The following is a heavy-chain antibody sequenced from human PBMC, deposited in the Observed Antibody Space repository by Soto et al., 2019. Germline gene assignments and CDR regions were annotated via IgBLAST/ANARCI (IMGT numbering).Heavy chain of an antibody. Sequence: SGPTLVNPTQTLTLTCTFSGFSLSTNGVGVGWIRQPPGKALEWLALIYWNGNERYSPSLKSRLTITKDTPQSQVVHTVTNMDPVDTATYYCAHLLGGCPTTSCSPLRFDSWGQGTLVTVSS. J-gene: IGHJ4*02. CDR1: GFSLSTNGVG. CDR3: AHLLGGCPTTSCSPLRFDS. D-gene: IGHD2-2*01. CDR2: IYWNGNE. V-gene: IGHV2-5*01.